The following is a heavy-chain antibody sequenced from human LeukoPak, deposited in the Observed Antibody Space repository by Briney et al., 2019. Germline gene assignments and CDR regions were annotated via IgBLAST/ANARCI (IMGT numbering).Heavy chain of an antibody. D-gene: IGHD3-3*01. Sequence: RPSGTLSLTCAVYGGSFSGYYWSWIRQPPGKGLEWIGEINHSGSTNYNPSLKSRVTISVDTSKNQFSLKLSSVTAADTAVYYCAILRREKYYDFWSGYYRFDYWGQGTLVTVSS. V-gene: IGHV4-34*01. CDR1: GGSFSGYY. CDR2: INHSGST. CDR3: AILRREKYYDFWSGYYRFDY. J-gene: IGHJ4*02.